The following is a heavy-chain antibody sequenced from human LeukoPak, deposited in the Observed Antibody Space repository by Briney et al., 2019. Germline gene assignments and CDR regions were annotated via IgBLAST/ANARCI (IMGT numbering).Heavy chain of an antibody. D-gene: IGHD2-2*01. V-gene: IGHV3-30*03. CDR3: ATGGHCSSTSCYPDAFDI. J-gene: IGHJ3*02. Sequence: QSGGSLRLSCAASGFTFSSYGMHWVRQAPGKGLEWVAVISYDGSNKYYADSVKGRFTISRDNSKNTLYLQMNSPRAEDTAVYYCATGGHCSSTSCYPDAFDIWGQGTMVTVSS. CDR1: GFTFSSYG. CDR2: ISYDGSNK.